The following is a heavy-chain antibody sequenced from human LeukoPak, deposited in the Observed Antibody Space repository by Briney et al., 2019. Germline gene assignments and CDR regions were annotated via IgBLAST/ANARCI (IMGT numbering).Heavy chain of an antibody. J-gene: IGHJ4*02. D-gene: IGHD3-22*01. CDR2: ISPNSGGT. Sequence: ASVKVSCKASGYTFTAYYIHWVRQAPGQGLEWMGWISPNSGGTNYAPKFQGRVTMTRDTSISTAYMELSSLRSDDTAVYYCARDCCASYYDSSGYHFDYWGQGTLVTVSS. CDR1: GYTFTAYY. V-gene: IGHV1-2*02. CDR3: ARDCCASYYDSSGYHFDY.